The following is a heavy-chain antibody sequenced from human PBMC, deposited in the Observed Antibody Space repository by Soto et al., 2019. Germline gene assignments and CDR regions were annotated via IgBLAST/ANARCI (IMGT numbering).Heavy chain of an antibody. Sequence: EVQLVESGGGLVQPGGSLRLSCAASGFTFSSYWMSWVRQAPGKGLEWVANIKQDGSEKYYVDSVKGRFTISRDNAKNSLYLQMNSLRAEDTAVYYCARDKWVVVANYYYGMDVWGQGTTVTVSS. V-gene: IGHV3-7*05. CDR1: GFTFSSYW. CDR2: IKQDGSEK. D-gene: IGHD2-15*01. CDR3: ARDKWVVVANYYYGMDV. J-gene: IGHJ6*02.